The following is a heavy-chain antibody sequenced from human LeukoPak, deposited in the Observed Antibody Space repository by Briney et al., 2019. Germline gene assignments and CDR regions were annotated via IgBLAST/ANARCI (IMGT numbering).Heavy chain of an antibody. D-gene: IGHD3-3*01. V-gene: IGHV1-69*05. CDR3: ARVVLRHLEWLPTSRHWFDP. CDR1: GGTFSSYA. CDR2: IIPIFGTA. Sequence: SVKVSCKASGGTFSSYAISWVRQAPAQGLEWMGGIIPIFGTANYAQKFQGRVTITTDESTSAAYMELSSLRSEDTAVYYCARVVLRHLEWLPTSRHWFDPWGQGTLVTVSS. J-gene: IGHJ5*02.